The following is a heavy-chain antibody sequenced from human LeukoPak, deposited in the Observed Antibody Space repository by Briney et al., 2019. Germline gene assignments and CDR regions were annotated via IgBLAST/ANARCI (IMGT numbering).Heavy chain of an antibody. D-gene: IGHD2-15*01. CDR1: GGTFSSYA. CDR3: ARRMGKGLPYYGMDV. J-gene: IGHJ6*02. Sequence: GASVKVSCKASGGTFSSYAISWVRQAPGQGLEWMGGIIPILGTANYAQKFQGRVTITADESTSTAYMELSSLRSEDTAVYYCARRMGKGLPYYGMDVWGQGTTVTVSS. V-gene: IGHV1-69*13. CDR2: IIPILGTA.